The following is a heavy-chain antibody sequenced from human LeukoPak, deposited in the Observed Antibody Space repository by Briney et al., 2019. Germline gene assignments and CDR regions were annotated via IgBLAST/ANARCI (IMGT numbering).Heavy chain of an antibody. CDR2: IIPIFGTA. J-gene: IGHJ4*02. CDR3: ARAAVGGYCSSTSCLPLR. V-gene: IGHV1-69*13. D-gene: IGHD2-2*03. Sequence: SVKVSCKASGGTFSSYAISWVRQAPGQGLEWMGGIIPIFGTANYAQKFQGRVTITADESTSTAYMELSSLRSEDTAVYYCARAAVGGYCSSTSCLPLRWGQGTLVTVSS. CDR1: GGTFSSYA.